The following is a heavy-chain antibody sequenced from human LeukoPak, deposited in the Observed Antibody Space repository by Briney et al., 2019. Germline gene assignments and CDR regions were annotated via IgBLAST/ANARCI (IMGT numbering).Heavy chain of an antibody. CDR3: ARHGGSHFLY. Sequence: SETLSLTCTVSGGSISSYYWSWIRQPPGKGLEWIAYIYYSGTTKYNPSLKSRVTISVDTSKNQFSLRLSSVTAADTAVYYCARHGGSHFLYWGQGILVTVSS. D-gene: IGHD1-26*01. V-gene: IGHV4-59*08. J-gene: IGHJ4*02. CDR1: GGSISSYY. CDR2: IYYSGTT.